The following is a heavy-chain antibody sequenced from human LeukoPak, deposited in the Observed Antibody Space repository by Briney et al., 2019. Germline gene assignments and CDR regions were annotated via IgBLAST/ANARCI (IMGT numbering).Heavy chain of an antibody. CDR2: ISYDGSNK. CDR3: AKDISGRRDYYYYMDV. J-gene: IGHJ6*03. V-gene: IGHV3-30*18. Sequence: PGRSLRLSCAASGFTFSSYGMHWVRQAPGKGLEWAAVISYDGSNKYYADSVKGRFTISRDNSKYTLYLQMNSLRAEDTAVYYCAKDISGRRDYYYYMDVWGKGTTVTVSS. CDR1: GFTFSSYG. D-gene: IGHD5-12*01.